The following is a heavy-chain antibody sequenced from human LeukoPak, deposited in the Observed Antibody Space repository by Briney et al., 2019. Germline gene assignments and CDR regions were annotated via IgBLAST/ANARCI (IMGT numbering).Heavy chain of an antibody. CDR1: GYTFTGYY. CDR2: INPNSCGT. D-gene: IGHD3-10*01. Sequence: ASVKVSXKASGYTFTGYYMHWLRQAPGQGLEWIGRINPNSCGTHYAQKFQGRVTMTRDTSISTVYMELSSLRSEDTAVYYCARGPLLWFGELYDYWGQGTLVTVSS. CDR3: ARGPLLWFGELYDY. J-gene: IGHJ4*02. V-gene: IGHV1-2*06.